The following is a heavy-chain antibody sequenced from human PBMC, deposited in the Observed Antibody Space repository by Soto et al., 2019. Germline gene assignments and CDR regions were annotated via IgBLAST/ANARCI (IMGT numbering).Heavy chain of an antibody. CDR2: IYYSGST. D-gene: IGHD6-19*01. V-gene: IGHV4-39*01. J-gene: IGHJ4*02. CDR1: GGSISSSSYY. Sequence: KQSQTLSLTCTVSGGSISSSSYYWGWIRQPPGKGLEWIGSIYYSGSTYYNPSLKSRVTISVDTSKNQFSLKLSSVTAADTAVYYCARLEWLELTNFDYWGQGTLVTVSS. CDR3: ARLEWLELTNFDY.